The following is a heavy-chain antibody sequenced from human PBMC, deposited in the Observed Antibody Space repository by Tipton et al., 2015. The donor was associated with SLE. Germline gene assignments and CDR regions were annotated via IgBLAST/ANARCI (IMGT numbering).Heavy chain of an antibody. CDR3: ARRRVDFDY. CDR1: GGSMSSNTYY. J-gene: IGHJ4*02. CDR2: FFYGGIT. Sequence: TLSLTCTVSGGSMSSNTYYWGWIRQPPGKGPEWIGGFFYGGITYYHPSLKSRVTISVDTSKNQFSLRLGSVTAADTAVYYCARRRVDFDYWGQGTLVTVSS. V-gene: IGHV4-39*07.